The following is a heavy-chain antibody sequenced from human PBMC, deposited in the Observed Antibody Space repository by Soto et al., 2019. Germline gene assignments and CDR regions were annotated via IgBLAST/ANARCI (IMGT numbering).Heavy chain of an antibody. CDR3: AREIYCSGGSCYYYYGMDV. Sequence: SVKVSCKASGGTFSSYAISWVRQAPGQGLEWMGGIIPILGIANYAQKFQGRVTITADKSTSTAYMELSSLRSEDTAVYYCAREIYCSGGSCYYYYGMDVWGQGTTVTVSS. D-gene: IGHD2-15*01. V-gene: IGHV1-69*10. J-gene: IGHJ6*02. CDR1: GGTFSSYA. CDR2: IIPILGIA.